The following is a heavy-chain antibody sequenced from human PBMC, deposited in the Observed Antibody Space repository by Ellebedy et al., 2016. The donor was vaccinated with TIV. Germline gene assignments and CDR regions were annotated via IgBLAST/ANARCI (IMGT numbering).Heavy chain of an antibody. CDR2: INPSGGST. D-gene: IGHD5-24*01. CDR3: ASGDGYNFDY. CDR1: GYTFTSYY. J-gene: IGHJ4*02. V-gene: IGHV1-46*04. Sequence: AASVKVSCKASGYTFTSYYMHWVRQAPGQGLEWMGIINPSGGSTTYAQKLQGRVTITTDTSTSTAFMELRSLRSDDTAVYYCASGDGYNFDYWGQGTLVTVSS.